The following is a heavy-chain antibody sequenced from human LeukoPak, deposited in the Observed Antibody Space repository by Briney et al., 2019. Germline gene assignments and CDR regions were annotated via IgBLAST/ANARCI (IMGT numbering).Heavy chain of an antibody. Sequence: GGSLRLSCAASGFTFSSYGMHWVRQAPGKGLEWVAFIRYDGSNKYYADSVKGRFTISRDNSKNTLYLQMNSLRAEDMALYYCAKDTGGDYDSSGYFDYWGQGTLVTVSS. J-gene: IGHJ4*02. CDR2: IRYDGSNK. V-gene: IGHV3-30*02. CDR1: GFTFSSYG. D-gene: IGHD3-22*01. CDR3: AKDTGGDYDSSGYFDY.